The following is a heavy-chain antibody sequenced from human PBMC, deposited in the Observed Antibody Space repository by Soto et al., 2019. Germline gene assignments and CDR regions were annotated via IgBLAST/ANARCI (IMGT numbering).Heavy chain of an antibody. CDR3: ARDYRPVYDFWSGYRGHYYYYGMDV. Sequence: VASVKVSCKASGYTFTSYGISWVRQAPGQGLEWMGWISAYNGNTNYAQKLQGRVTMTTDTSTSTAYMDLRSLRSDDTAVYYCARDYRPVYDFWSGYRGHYYYYGMDVWGQGTTVTVSS. D-gene: IGHD3-3*01. CDR2: ISAYNGNT. J-gene: IGHJ6*02. V-gene: IGHV1-18*04. CDR1: GYTFTSYG.